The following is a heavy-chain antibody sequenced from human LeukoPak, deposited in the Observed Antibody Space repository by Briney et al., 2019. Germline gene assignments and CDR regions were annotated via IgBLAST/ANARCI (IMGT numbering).Heavy chain of an antibody. V-gene: IGHV4-31*03. CDR3: ASVDPTLYYFDY. CDR2: IYYSGST. Sequence: SETLSLTCTVSGGSISSGGYYWSWIRQHPGKGLEWIGYIYYSGSTYYNPSLKSRVTISVDTSKNQFSLKLSSVTAADTAVYYCASVDPTLYYFDYWGQGTLVTVSS. CDR1: GGSISSGGYY. J-gene: IGHJ4*02.